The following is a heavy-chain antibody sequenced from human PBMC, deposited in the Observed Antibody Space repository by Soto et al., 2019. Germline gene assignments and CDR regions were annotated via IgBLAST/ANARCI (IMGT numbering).Heavy chain of an antibody. J-gene: IGHJ3*02. V-gene: IGHV1-69*06. CDR2: IIPIFGTA. D-gene: IGHD2-15*01. CDR1: GGTFSSYA. CDR3: AGGGGLAPVRAFDI. Sequence: QVQLVQSGAEVKKPGSSVKVSCKASGGTFSSYAISWLRQAPGQGLEWMGGIIPIFGTANYAQKFQGRVTITADKSTSTAYMELSSLRSEDTAVYYCAGGGGLAPVRAFDIWGQGTMVTVSS.